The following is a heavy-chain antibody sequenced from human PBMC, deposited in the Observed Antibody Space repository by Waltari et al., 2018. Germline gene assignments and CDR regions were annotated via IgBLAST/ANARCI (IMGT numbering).Heavy chain of an antibody. D-gene: IGHD3-9*01. CDR3: VRDFDNRFDH. V-gene: IGHV3-30-3*01. CDR1: GFSFTFNR. Sequence: QVQLVESGGGVVQPGRSLRLCCAVSGFSFTFNRMHWVRQAPGEGLEWVAYITHEGSSKYYADSVKGRFTISRDNSKNTLYLQMNSLRGEDTAVYYCVRDFDNRFDHWGQGTLVTVSS. J-gene: IGHJ4*02. CDR2: ITHEGSSK.